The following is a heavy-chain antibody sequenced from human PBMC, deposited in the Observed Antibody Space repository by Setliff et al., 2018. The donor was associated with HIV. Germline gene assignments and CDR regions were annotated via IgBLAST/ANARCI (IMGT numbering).Heavy chain of an antibody. CDR1: GGSISSSNW. CDR2: IYHSGST. J-gene: IGHJ6*03. Sequence: SETLSLTCAVSGGSISSSNWWSWVRQPPGKGLEWIGEIYHSGSTNYNPSLKSRVTISVDTSKKQFFLKLSSVTAADTAVYYCVRGYCSSTTCYDDYYYMDVWGKGSTVTVSS. CDR3: VRGYCSSTTCYDDYYYMDV. V-gene: IGHV4-4*02. D-gene: IGHD2-2*01.